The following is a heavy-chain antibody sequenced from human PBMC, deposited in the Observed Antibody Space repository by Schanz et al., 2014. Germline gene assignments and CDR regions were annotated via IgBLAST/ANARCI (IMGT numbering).Heavy chain of an antibody. CDR1: GFIFSNYG. CDR2: IGRSSTTM. Sequence: VRLVESGGGVVQPGGSLRLSCAASGFIFSNYGMHWVRQAPGRGLEWISYIGRSSTTMYYADSVKGRFTISRDNAKNSLYLQMNSLRDEDTAVYYCARDHPHRGVTGYYNDVWGQGTSVTVSS. CDR3: ARDHPHRGVTGYYNDV. V-gene: IGHV3-48*02. J-gene: IGHJ6*02. D-gene: IGHD3-9*01.